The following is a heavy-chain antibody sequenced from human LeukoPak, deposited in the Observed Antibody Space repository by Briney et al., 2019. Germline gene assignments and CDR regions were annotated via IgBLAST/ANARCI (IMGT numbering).Heavy chain of an antibody. CDR1: GGSISSSSYY. J-gene: IGHJ6*03. V-gene: IGHV4-39*01. CDR2: IYYSGST. CDR3: ARVASGSYYNYYYYYMDV. D-gene: IGHD1-26*01. Sequence: SETLSLTCTVSGGSISSSSYYWGWIRQPPGKGLEWIGCIYYSGSTYYNPSLKSRVTISVDTSKNQFSLKLSSVTAADTAVYYCARVASGSYYNYYYYYMDVWGKGTTVTVSS.